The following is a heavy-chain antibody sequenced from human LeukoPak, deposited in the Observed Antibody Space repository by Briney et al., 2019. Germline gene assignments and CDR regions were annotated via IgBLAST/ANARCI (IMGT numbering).Heavy chain of an antibody. Sequence: GGSLRLSCAASGFTFSSYWIHWVRQAPGKELVWVSRIYSDATYYADSVKGRFTISRDNAKNTLCLQMNSLRAEDTAVYYCARESYDSSGYYYGGGFDYWGQGTLVTVSS. D-gene: IGHD3-22*01. J-gene: IGHJ4*02. V-gene: IGHV3-74*01. CDR3: ARESYDSSGYYYGGGFDY. CDR1: GFTFSSYW. CDR2: IYSDAT.